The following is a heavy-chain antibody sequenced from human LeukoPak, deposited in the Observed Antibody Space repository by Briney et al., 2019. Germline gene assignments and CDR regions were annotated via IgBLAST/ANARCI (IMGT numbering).Heavy chain of an antibody. D-gene: IGHD3-10*01. Sequence: SETLSLTCTVSGGPIRDFYWSWIRLPPGKGLEWIGYTYHSGSTSYNPSLESRVAISVDMSKSQFSLKLSSVTAADTAVYYCVRGVDYYGVWGQGTLVTVSS. V-gene: IGHV4-59*12. CDR1: GGPIRDFY. CDR2: TYHSGST. J-gene: IGHJ4*02. CDR3: VRGVDYYGV.